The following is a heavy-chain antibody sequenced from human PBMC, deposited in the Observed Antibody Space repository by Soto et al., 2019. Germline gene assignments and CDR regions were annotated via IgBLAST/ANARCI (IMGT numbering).Heavy chain of an antibody. CDR1: GYTFINYY. V-gene: IGHV1-46*01. D-gene: IGHD1-26*01. Sequence: QVQLVQSGAEVKEPGTSVKISCKASGYTFINYYIHWVRQAPGQGLQWMGIINPIDGSTTYAMKFHDRVTVTRDMFANTVDMELSSLRSENTAVYYCARLGDHQAYTGRYVPPEDSDIWCQGTMITVSS. CDR2: INPIDGST. CDR3: ARLGDHQAYTGRYVPPEDSDI. J-gene: IGHJ3*02.